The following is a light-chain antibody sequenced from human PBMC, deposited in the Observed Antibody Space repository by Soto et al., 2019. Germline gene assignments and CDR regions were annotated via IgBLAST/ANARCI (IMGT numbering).Light chain of an antibody. V-gene: IGLV1-44*01. Sequence: QSVLTQPPSASGTPGQRVSISCSGSSTNIGRISISWYQNLPGTAPKLLIYTNNQRPSGVPARFSGSKSGTSASLAISGLQSEHQADYYCAAWDDSLSGWVFGRGTKVTVL. CDR2: TNN. CDR3: AAWDDSLSGWV. CDR1: STNIGRIS. J-gene: IGLJ6*01.